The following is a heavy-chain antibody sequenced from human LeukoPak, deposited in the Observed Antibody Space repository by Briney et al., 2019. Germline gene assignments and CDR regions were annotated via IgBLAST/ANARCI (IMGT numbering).Heavy chain of an antibody. J-gene: IGHJ4*02. D-gene: IGHD3-10*01. Sequence: SETLSHTCTVSGGSISSHYWSWIRQPPGKGLEWIGYIYYSGSTKYNPSLKRRVAISEDTSKNQFSLKLSSVTAADTAVYYCARGTGTMVRGVTITRGDFDSWGQGTLVTVSP. CDR2: IYYSGST. CDR3: ARGTGTMVRGVTITRGDFDS. CDR1: GGSISSHY. V-gene: IGHV4-59*11.